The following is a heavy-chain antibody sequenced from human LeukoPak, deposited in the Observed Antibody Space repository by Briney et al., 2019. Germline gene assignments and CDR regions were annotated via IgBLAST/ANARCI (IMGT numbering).Heavy chain of an antibody. CDR1: GFTFSSYG. V-gene: IGHV3-33*01. J-gene: IGHJ4*02. Sequence: GGSLRLSCAAPGFTFSSYGMHWVRQAPGKGLEWVAVIWYDGSNKYYADSVKGRLTISRDNSKNTLYLQMNSLRAEDTAVYYCARDRAAAGTSIFDYWGQGTLVTVSS. CDR2: IWYDGSNK. D-gene: IGHD6-13*01. CDR3: ARDRAAAGTSIFDY.